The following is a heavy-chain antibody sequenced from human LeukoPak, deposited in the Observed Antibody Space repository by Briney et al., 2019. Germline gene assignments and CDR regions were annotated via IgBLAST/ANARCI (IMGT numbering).Heavy chain of an antibody. D-gene: IGHD2-21*02. V-gene: IGHV3-74*01. CDR2: INDDGRST. CDR3: ARAYCGANCYSRAMDY. J-gene: IGHJ4*02. CDR1: GLTFSSFW. Sequence: GGSLRLSCAASGLTFSSFWMHGGRQAPGKGPEWVSRINDDGRSTSYADSVKGRFTISRDNAKNTLYLQMNSLRAEDTAVYFCARAYCGANCYSRAMDYWGQGTLVTVSS.